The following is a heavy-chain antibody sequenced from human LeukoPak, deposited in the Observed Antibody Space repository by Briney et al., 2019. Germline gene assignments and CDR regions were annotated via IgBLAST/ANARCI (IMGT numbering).Heavy chain of an antibody. Sequence: GASVKVSCKASGYTFTGYYMHWVRQAPGQGLEWMGGIIPIFGTANYAQKFQGRVTITADESTSTAYMELSSLRSEDTAVYYCARDECSSTSCYTRSGYYYYYMDVWGKGTTVTVSS. CDR3: ARDECSSTSCYTRSGYYYYYMDV. CDR2: IIPIFGTA. CDR1: GYTFTGYY. V-gene: IGHV1-69*13. J-gene: IGHJ6*03. D-gene: IGHD2-2*02.